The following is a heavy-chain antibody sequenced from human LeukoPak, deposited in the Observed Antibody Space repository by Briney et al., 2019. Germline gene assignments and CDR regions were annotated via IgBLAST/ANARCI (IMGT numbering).Heavy chain of an antibody. CDR3: AREEWLSYYYFDY. D-gene: IGHD3-3*01. J-gene: IGHJ4*02. CDR1: GFTFSTYD. CDR2: IKQDGSEK. V-gene: IGHV3-7*01. Sequence: GGSLRLSCAASGFTFSTYDMSWVRQAPGKGLEWVANIKQDGSEKYYVDSVKGRFTISRDNAKNSLYLQMNSLRAEDTAVYYCAREEWLSYYYFDYWGQGTLVTVSS.